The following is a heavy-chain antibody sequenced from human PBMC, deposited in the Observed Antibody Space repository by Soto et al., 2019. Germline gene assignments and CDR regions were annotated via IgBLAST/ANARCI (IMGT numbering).Heavy chain of an antibody. Sequence: QVQLQESGPGPVKPSQTLSLTCTVSGGSISSGGYYWSWIRQHPGKGLEWIGYIYYSGSTYYNPSLKSRVTISVDTSKNQFSLKLSSVTAADTAVYYCARSGSGSYYLNWFDPWGQGTLVTVSS. J-gene: IGHJ5*02. V-gene: IGHV4-31*03. CDR1: GGSISSGGYY. CDR2: IYYSGST. CDR3: ARSGSGSYYLNWFDP. D-gene: IGHD3-10*01.